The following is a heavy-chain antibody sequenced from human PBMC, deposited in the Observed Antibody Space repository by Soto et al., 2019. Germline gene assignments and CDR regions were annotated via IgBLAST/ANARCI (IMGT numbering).Heavy chain of an antibody. J-gene: IGHJ6*02. Sequence: SETLSLTCAVYGGSFSGYYWSWIRQPPGKGLEWIGEINHSGSTNYNPSLKSRVTISVDTSKNQFSLKLSSVTAADTAVYYCARGYPLRLNVWGQGTTVTVSS. CDR2: INHSGST. V-gene: IGHV4-34*01. CDR1: GGSFSGYY. CDR3: ARGYPLRLNV. D-gene: IGHD3-3*01.